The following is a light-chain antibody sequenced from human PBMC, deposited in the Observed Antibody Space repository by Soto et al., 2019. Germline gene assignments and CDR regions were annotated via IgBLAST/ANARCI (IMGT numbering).Light chain of an antibody. J-gene: IGKJ2*01. Sequence: EIVLTQSPGTLSLSPGARATLSCRASQSISSSYLAWYQQKPGQAPRLLIYGASRRATGIPDRFSGRESGTDLTITITTLEPEDAEVDVGQQYASSPYTFGQGTKVDIK. CDR2: GAS. CDR1: QSISSSY. V-gene: IGKV3-20*01. CDR3: QQYASSPYT.